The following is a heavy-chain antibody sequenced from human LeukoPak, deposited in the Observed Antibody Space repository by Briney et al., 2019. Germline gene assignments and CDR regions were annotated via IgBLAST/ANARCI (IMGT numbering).Heavy chain of an antibody. J-gene: IGHJ6*02. Sequence: PSETLSLTCTVSGGSISSYYWSWIRQPPGKGLEWIGYIYYSGSTNYNPSLKSRVTVSVDTSKNQFSLKLSSVTAADTAVYYCARSRFVVVPAAIVYYNYGMDVWGQGTTVTVSS. D-gene: IGHD2-2*01. CDR1: GGSISSYY. CDR2: IYYSGST. V-gene: IGHV4-59*12. CDR3: ARSRFVVVPAAIVYYNYGMDV.